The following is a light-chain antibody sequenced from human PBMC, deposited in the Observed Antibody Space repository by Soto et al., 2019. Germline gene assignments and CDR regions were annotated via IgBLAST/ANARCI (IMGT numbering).Light chain of an antibody. CDR2: SAS. J-gene: IGKJ4*01. Sequence: EVVLTQSPDTLSLSPGERATLSCRASQTISSNYVAWYQQKPGQAPRLLIYSASSRATGIPDRFSGSGSGTHFTLTISRLEPEDFAMYYCQQYGYLVTFGGGTKVEIK. CDR3: QQYGYLVT. V-gene: IGKV3-20*01. CDR1: QTISSNY.